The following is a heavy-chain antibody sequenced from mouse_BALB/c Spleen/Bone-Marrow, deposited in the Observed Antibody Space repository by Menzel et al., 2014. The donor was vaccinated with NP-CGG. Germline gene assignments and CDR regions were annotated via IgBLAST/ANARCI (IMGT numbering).Heavy chain of an antibody. D-gene: IGHD2-10*02. J-gene: IGHJ2*01. CDR1: GFNIKXXY. CDR3: ALLYGNYDY. Sequence: VQLQQSGAELVKPGASVXLXXTXSGFNIKXXYMHWVKQRPEQGLEWIGRIDPANGNTKYDPKFQGRATITADTSSNXXXXXXSSLXSEDTAVXYCALLYGNYDYWGQGXTLTVSX. CDR2: IDPANGNT. V-gene: IGHV14-3*02.